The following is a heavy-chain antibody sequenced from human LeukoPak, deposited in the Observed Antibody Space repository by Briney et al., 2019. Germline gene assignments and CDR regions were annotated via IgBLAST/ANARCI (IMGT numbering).Heavy chain of an antibody. J-gene: IGHJ4*02. Sequence: GGSLRLSCAAPGFTFSSCAMNWVRQAPGKGLEWVSAITGSGGTTYYADSVRGRFTISRDNSKNTLYLQMNSLRAEDTAIYYCAKSRSEVVVAAANYWGQGTLITVSS. D-gene: IGHD2-15*01. CDR2: ITGSGGTT. CDR1: GFTFSSCA. CDR3: AKSRSEVVVAAANY. V-gene: IGHV3-23*01.